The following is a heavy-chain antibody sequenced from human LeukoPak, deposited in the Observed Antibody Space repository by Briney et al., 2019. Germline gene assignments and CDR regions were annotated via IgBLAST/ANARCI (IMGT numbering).Heavy chain of an antibody. V-gene: IGHV3-53*04. D-gene: IGHD3-16*01. CDR3: ARGPGGFEED. CDR1: GFTVSTNY. CDR2: IQGGGGT. Sequence: GGALRLSCAASGFTVSTNYMTCVRQAPGEGREWGSVIQGGGGTFYADSVKGRVSTSRHSSNNTLDLEMKSLSDEDTAVYSSARGPGGFEEDWGKGTLVSVSS. J-gene: IGHJ1*01.